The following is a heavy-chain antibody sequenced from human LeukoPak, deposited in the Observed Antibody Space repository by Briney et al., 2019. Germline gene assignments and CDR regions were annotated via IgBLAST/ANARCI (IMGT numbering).Heavy chain of an antibody. D-gene: IGHD2-2*01. CDR1: GFTFIDYG. CDR2: ISSDEITT. J-gene: IGHJ6*02. V-gene: IGHV3-30*18. CDR3: AKPYCRSTRCYLYLYGMDV. Sequence: GGSLRLSCAASGFTFIDYGMHWVRQAPGKGLEWVAVISSDEITTYYSDSVRGRFTVSRDSSHNTLYLHLNSLRVEDTAVYYCAKPYCRSTRCYLYLYGMDVWGQGTTVTVSS.